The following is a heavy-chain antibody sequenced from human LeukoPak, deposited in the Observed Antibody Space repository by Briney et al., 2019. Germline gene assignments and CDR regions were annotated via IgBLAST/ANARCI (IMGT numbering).Heavy chain of an antibody. D-gene: IGHD5-18*01. Sequence: PSETLSLTCTVSGGSISSYYWSWIRQPPGKGLEWIGYIYYSGSTNYNPSLKSRVTISVDTSKNQFSLKLSSVTAADTAVYYCATSDTATALDYRGQGTLVTVSS. J-gene: IGHJ4*02. V-gene: IGHV4-59*08. CDR2: IYYSGST. CDR3: ATSDTATALDY. CDR1: GGSISSYY.